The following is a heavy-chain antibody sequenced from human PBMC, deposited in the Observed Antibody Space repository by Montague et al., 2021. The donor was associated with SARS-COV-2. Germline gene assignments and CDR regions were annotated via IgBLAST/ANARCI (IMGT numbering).Heavy chain of an antibody. Sequence: SETLSLTCTVSNGSINDYYCRWIRQSPGRGLEWIGHIYNSGTTDYNPSLKSRLTISVDTSRNQFSLTLTSVTAADTAIYYCARLGGSGRHLAFDYWGQGTLVTVSS. CDR2: IYNSGTT. CDR3: ARLGGSGRHLAFDY. CDR1: NGSINDYY. D-gene: IGHD3-10*01. V-gene: IGHV4-59*12. J-gene: IGHJ4*02.